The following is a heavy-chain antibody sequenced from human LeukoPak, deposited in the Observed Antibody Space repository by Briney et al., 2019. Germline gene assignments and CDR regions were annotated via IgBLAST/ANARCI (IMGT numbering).Heavy chain of an antibody. CDR1: GFTFSGFW. Sequence: GGSLRLSCAVSGFTFSGFWMSWSRQAPGKGLEWVAVISYDGSNKYYADSVKGRFTISRDNSKNTLYLQMNSLRAEDTAVYYCARDFLTSTRVSGVLDYWGQGTLVTVSS. CDR3: ARDFLTSTRVSGVLDY. V-gene: IGHV3-30-3*01. J-gene: IGHJ4*02. CDR2: ISYDGSNK. D-gene: IGHD3-10*01.